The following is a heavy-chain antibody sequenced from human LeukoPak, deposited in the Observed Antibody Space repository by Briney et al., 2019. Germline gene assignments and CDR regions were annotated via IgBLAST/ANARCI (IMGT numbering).Heavy chain of an antibody. J-gene: IGHJ4*02. D-gene: IGHD3-16*02. CDR1: GYTFNTYG. CDR2: ISAYNGHT. Sequence: GASVKVSCKASGYTFNTYGISWVRQAPGQGLEWMGWISAYNGHTNYAQKVQDRVTMTTDTSTNTAYMELRSLRSDDTAVYYCARDPYDYVWGSYRYFDYWGQGTLVTVSS. CDR3: ARDPYDYVWGSYRYFDY. V-gene: IGHV1-18*01.